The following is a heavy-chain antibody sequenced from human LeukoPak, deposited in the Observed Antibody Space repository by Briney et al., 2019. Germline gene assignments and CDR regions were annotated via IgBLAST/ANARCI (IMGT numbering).Heavy chain of an antibody. D-gene: IGHD3-22*01. Sequence: KASETLSLTCAVYGGSFSGYYWSWIRQPPGKGLEWIGEINHSGSTNYNPSLKSRVTISVDTSKNQFSLKLSSVTAADTAVCYCARGEKWLLRGAFDIWGQGTMVTVSS. V-gene: IGHV4-34*01. CDR2: INHSGST. CDR1: GGSFSGYY. CDR3: ARGEKWLLRGAFDI. J-gene: IGHJ3*02.